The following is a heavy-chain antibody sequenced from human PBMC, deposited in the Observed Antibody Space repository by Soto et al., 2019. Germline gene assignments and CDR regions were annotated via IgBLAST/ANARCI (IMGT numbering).Heavy chain of an antibody. Sequence: ASVKVSCKASGYTFTSYDINWVRQATGQGLEWMGWMNPNSGNTVYAQKFQGRVTMTRNTSISTAYMELSSLRSEDTAVYYCARVSGYSYGNDFDYWGQGTLVTVSS. V-gene: IGHV1-8*01. CDR2: MNPNSGNT. D-gene: IGHD5-18*01. CDR3: ARVSGYSYGNDFDY. J-gene: IGHJ4*02. CDR1: GYTFTSYD.